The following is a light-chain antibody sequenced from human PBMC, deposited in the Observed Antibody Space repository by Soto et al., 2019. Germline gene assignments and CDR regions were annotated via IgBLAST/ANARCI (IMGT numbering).Light chain of an antibody. J-gene: IGKJ4*01. V-gene: IGKV3-11*01. CDR3: QQRSNWPLT. CDR2: DAS. Sequence: EIVLTQSPATLSLSPGERATLSCRASQSVSSYLAWYQQKPGHAPRLLIYDASNRATGVPARFSGSGSGTDFTLTISSLEPEDFAVYDCQQRSNWPLTFGGGTKVEIK. CDR1: QSVSSY.